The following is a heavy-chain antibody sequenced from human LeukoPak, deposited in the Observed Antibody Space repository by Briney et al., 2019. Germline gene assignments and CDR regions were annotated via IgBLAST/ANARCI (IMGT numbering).Heavy chain of an antibody. D-gene: IGHD2-21*02. CDR2: INPNSGGT. Sequence: GASVKVSCKASGYTFTDYDIHWVRQAPGQGLEWMGWINPNSGGTNYAQSFQGSVTMTRDTSISTAYMELSSLRPDDTAVYYCARESSTPPSVGCGADCPNWFDPWGQGTLVTVSS. V-gene: IGHV1-2*02. CDR3: ARESSTPPSVGCGADCPNWFDP. CDR1: GYTFTDYD. J-gene: IGHJ5*02.